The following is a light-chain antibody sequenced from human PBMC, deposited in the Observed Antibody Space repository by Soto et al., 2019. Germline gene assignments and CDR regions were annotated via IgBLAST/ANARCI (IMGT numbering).Light chain of an antibody. CDR1: QNINNW. V-gene: IGKV1-5*01. Sequence: GDRVTITCRASQNINNWIAWYQQKPGKAPKFLIYDASTLESGVPSRFSGSGFGTEFSLTISSLQPDDFGSYYCQHMRTVGQGTKVDIK. J-gene: IGKJ1*01. CDR3: QHMRT. CDR2: DAS.